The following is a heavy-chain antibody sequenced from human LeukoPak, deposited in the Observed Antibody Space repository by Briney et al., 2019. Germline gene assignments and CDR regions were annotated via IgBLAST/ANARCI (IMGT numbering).Heavy chain of an antibody. CDR3: ARHKGVAARHDY. CDR1: GGSVRSYS. D-gene: IGHD6-19*01. J-gene: IGHJ4*02. CDR2: IYNGGSP. Sequence: SETLSLTCTVSGGSVRSYSWSWIRQPPGKGLEYIGHIYNGGSPTYNPSLMGRLTMSVDTAKNQLSLHLTSVTTADTALYFCARHKGVAARHDYWGQGTLVIVSS. V-gene: IGHV4-59*02.